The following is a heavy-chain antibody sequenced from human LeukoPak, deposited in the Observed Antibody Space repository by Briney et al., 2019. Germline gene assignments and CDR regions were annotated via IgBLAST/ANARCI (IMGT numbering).Heavy chain of an antibody. D-gene: IGHD5-18*01. CDR2: IYYSGST. Sequence: SETLSLTCTVSGGSISSYYWSWIRQPPGKGLEWIGYIYYSGSTNYNPFLKSRVTISVDTSKNQFSLKLSSVTAADTAVYYCTRGYSYGQYYYYYMDVWGKGTTVTVSS. CDR3: TRGYSYGQYYYYYMDV. V-gene: IGHV4-59*01. CDR1: GGSISSYY. J-gene: IGHJ6*03.